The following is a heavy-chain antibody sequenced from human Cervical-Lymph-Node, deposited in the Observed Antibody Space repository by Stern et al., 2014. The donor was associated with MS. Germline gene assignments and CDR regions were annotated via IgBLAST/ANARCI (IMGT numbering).Heavy chain of an antibody. CDR1: GYSFTDFN. Sequence: QDQLVQSGAEVKKPGASVKVSCKASGYSFTDFNTHWVRQAPGQGLEWMGRISPHTGGARYAEKFQGRVTMTRDTPITTAYMELDRLTSDDTAVYYCATHGGSSFQMDVWGQGTTVTVSS. CDR2: ISPHTGGA. V-gene: IGHV1-2*06. CDR3: ATHGGSSFQMDV. J-gene: IGHJ6*02. D-gene: IGHD6-13*01.